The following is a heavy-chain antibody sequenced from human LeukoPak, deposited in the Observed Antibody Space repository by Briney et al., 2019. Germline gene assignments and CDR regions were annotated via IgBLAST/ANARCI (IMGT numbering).Heavy chain of an antibody. J-gene: IGHJ4*02. D-gene: IGHD3-22*01. CDR1: GFTFSSYA. CDR2: ISGSGGST. V-gene: IGHV3-23*01. Sequence: GGSLRLSRAASGFTFSSYAMSWVRQAPGKGLEWVSAISGSGGSTYYADSVKGRFTISRDNSKNTLYLQMNSLRAEDTAVYYCAKDSSRSYCYDSSGYIYWGQGTLVTVSS. CDR3: AKDSSRSYCYDSSGYIY.